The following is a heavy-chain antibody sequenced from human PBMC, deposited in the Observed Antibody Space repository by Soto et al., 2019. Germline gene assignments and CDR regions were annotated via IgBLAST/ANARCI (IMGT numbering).Heavy chain of an antibody. Sequence: TLSLTCAVSSGSMTSGGYSWSWIRQPPGKRXEWIGXLNHNGSPYYXXSLKSPVXXSVDRSKNKFSLKMSSVTAADTAVYYCDRVPDVWGQGTTVTVSS. J-gene: IGHJ6*01. CDR2: LNHNGSP. CDR1: SGSMTSGGYS. CDR3: DRVPDV. V-gene: IGHV4-30-2*01.